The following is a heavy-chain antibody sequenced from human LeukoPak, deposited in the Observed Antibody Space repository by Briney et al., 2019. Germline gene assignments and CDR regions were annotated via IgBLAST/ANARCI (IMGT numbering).Heavy chain of an antibody. CDR2: INPNSGGT. CDR1: GYTFTGYY. CDR3: ARDRGYCSTSCSNWFDP. V-gene: IGHV1-2*02. J-gene: IGHJ5*02. Sequence: WASVKVSCKASGYTFTGYYMHWVRQAPGQGLGWMGWINPNSGGTNYAQKFQGRVTMTRDTSISTAYMELSRLRSDDTAVYYCARDRGYCSTSCSNWFDPWGQGTLVTVSS. D-gene: IGHD2-2*01.